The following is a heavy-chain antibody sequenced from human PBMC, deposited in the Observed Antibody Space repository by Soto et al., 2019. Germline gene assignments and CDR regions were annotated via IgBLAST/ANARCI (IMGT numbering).Heavy chain of an antibody. V-gene: IGHV3-15*01. CDR3: TTDWGIAARHLFDQ. J-gene: IGHJ4*02. Sequence: GSLRLSCAASGFTFSSAWMGWVRQAPGKGLEWVGRSKSKSAGGTTDHSAPVKGRFAISRDDSKNTLFLQMNFLKVEDTAVYYCTTDWGIAARHLFDQWGLGPLVTVYS. CDR2: SKSKSAGGTT. D-gene: IGHD6-6*01. CDR1: GFTFSSAW.